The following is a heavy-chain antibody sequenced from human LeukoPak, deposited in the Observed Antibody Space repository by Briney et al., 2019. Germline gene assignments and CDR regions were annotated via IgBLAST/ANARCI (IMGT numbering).Heavy chain of an antibody. CDR1: GYSISGGYY. D-gene: IGHD3-22*01. CDR3: ARKAPYYSDSSGPLGTYYFDY. J-gene: IGHJ4*02. V-gene: IGHV4-38-2*02. Sequence: SETLSLTCTVSGYSISGGYYWGWIRQPPGKGLEWIGSIYHSGSTYYNPSLKSRVTISVDTSKNQFSLKLSSVTAADTAVYYCARKAPYYSDSSGPLGTYYFDYWGQGTLVTVSS. CDR2: IYHSGST.